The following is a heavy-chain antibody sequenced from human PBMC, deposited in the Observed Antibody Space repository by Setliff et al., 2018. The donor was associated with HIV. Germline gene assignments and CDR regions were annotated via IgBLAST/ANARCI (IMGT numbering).Heavy chain of an antibody. V-gene: IGHV1-2*02. D-gene: IGHD1-26*01. CDR1: GYPFTESF. CDR2: VNPASGGS. Sequence: ASVKVSCKTSGYPFTESFIHWMRQAPGQGLEWLGWVNPASGGSNYAQNFRGKVTMTRDTSISTAYMQVTLLTSDDTAVYYCANARHFSGDYSFDYWGQGTLGTSPQ. J-gene: IGHJ4*02. CDR3: ANARHFSGDYSFDY.